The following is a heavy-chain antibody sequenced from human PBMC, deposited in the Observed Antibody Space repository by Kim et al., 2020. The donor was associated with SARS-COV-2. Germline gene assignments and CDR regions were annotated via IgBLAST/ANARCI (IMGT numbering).Heavy chain of an antibody. J-gene: IGHJ6*02. CDR3: ASGEPHYYYYYGMDV. CDR1: GFTFSSYS. D-gene: IGHD7-27*01. Sequence: GGSLRLSCAASGFTFSSYSMNWVRQAPGKGLEWVSSISSSSSYIYYADSVKGRFTISRDNAKNSLYLKMNSLRAEDTAVYYCASGEPHYYYYYGMDVWGQGTTVTVSS. V-gene: IGHV3-21*01. CDR2: ISSSSSYI.